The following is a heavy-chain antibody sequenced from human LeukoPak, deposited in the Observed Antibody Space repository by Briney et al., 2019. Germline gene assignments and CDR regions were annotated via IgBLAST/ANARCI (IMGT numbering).Heavy chain of an antibody. CDR2: IYSTGST. Sequence: PSETLSLTCTVSGGSISSSSYYWSWIRQPAGKGLEWIGRIYSTGSTNYNPSLKSRVTISVDTSKNQFSLKLNSVTAADTAVYYCARDPYCTNGVCYTKWYFDLWGRGTLVTVSS. D-gene: IGHD2-8*01. CDR1: GGSISSSSYY. J-gene: IGHJ2*01. CDR3: ARDPYCTNGVCYTKWYFDL. V-gene: IGHV4-61*02.